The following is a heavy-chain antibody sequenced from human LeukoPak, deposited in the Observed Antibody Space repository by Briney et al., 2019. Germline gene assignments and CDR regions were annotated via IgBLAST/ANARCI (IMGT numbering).Heavy chain of an antibody. V-gene: IGHV3-48*03. CDR2: ISTDDSTT. Sequence: PGGSLRLSCAASGFSFPTYEMNWVHQAPGKGLEWVSSISTDDSTTYYAASVKGRFTISRDNARNSLYLQMDGLRAGDTAVYYCARATKGLTFGGIIPYFDYWGQGTLVAVSS. D-gene: IGHD3-16*01. CDR3: ARATKGLTFGGIIPYFDY. CDR1: GFSFPTYE. J-gene: IGHJ4*02.